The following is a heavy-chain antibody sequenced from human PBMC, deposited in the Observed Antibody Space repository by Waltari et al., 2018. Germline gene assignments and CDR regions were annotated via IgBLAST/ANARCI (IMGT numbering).Heavy chain of an antibody. CDR1: GFAFSSYA. J-gene: IGHJ4*02. V-gene: IGHV3-30-3*01. D-gene: IGHD6-6*01. CDR3: AARTSSSPFDE. Sequence: QVKLVESGGGLVQPGRSLRLSCAASGFAFSSYAMHWVRQAPGKGLARVAVISYYGSKKHYADSVKGRLTISRDNSKDPLYLQMNSLRAEDPAVYYCAARTSSSPFDEWGQGTLVTVSS. CDR2: ISYYGSKK.